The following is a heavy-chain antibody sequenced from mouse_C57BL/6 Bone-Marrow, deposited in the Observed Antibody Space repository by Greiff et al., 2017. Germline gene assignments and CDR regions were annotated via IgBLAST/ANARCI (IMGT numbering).Heavy chain of an antibody. J-gene: IGHJ2*01. CDR1: GYSITSGYY. D-gene: IGHD2-3*01. Sequence: EVQLVESGPGLVKPSQSLSLTCSVTGYSITSGYYWNWIRQFPGNKLEWMGYISYDGSNNYNPSLKNRISITRDTSKNQFFLKLNSVTTEDTATYYCAGEGYDGYFDYWGQGTTLTVSS. CDR3: AGEGYDGYFDY. CDR2: ISYDGSN. V-gene: IGHV3-6*01.